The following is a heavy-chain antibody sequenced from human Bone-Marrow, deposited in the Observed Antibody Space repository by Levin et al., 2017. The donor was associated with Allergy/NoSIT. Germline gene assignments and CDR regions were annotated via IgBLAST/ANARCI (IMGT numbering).Heavy chain of an antibody. J-gene: IGHJ4*02. D-gene: IGHD6-19*01. Sequence: GGSLRLSCTVSGLTVSDTYMSWVRQAPGKGPEWVSVIYKVGDTYYADSVKGRFMTSRDNSRNTVYLQMNSLRVDDTAVYYCGRDGGGAVAGPIDYWGQGTLVTVSS. V-gene: IGHV3-53*01. CDR3: GRDGGGAVAGPIDY. CDR2: IYKVGDT. CDR1: GLTVSDTY.